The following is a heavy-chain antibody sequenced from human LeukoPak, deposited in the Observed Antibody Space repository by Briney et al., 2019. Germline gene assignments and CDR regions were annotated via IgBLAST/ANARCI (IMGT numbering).Heavy chain of an antibody. CDR1: GGSISSYY. J-gene: IGHJ4*02. V-gene: IGHV4-59*01. CDR3: ARDRYYYDSSGYYPRLDY. Sequence: SETLSLTCTVSGGSISSYYWSWIRQPPGKGLEWIGYIYYSGSTNYNPSLKSRVSISVDTSKNQFSLKLSSVTAADTAVYYCARDRYYYDSSGYYPRLDYWGQGTLVTVSS. D-gene: IGHD3-22*01. CDR2: IYYSGST.